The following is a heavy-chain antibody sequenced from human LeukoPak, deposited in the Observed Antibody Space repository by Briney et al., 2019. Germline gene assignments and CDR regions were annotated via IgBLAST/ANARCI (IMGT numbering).Heavy chain of an antibody. V-gene: IGHV4-30-2*01. J-gene: IGHJ4*02. CDR3: ARDMGSSCFDY. CDR1: GDSISSGGYS. Sequence: PSETLSLTCDVSGDSISSGGYSWSWVRQPPGKGLEWIGYIYSSGRSYYNPSLQSRVTISVDKSKNQFSLKLSSVTAADTAVYYCARDMGSSCFDYWGQGTLVTVSS. CDR2: IYSSGRS. D-gene: IGHD6-13*01.